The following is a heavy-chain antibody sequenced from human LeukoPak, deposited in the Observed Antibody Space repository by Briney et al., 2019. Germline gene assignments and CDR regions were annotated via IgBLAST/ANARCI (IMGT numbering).Heavy chain of an antibody. D-gene: IGHD2-15*01. V-gene: IGHV6-1*01. J-gene: IGHJ4*02. CDR2: TYYRSKWYN. Sequence: SQTLSLTCAMSGDSVSSNSAAWNWIRQSPSRGLEWLGRTYYRSKWYNDYAVSVKSRITINPDTSKNQFSLQLNSVTPEDTAVYYCARSRHIYCSGGSCYSAEFDYWGQRTLVTVSS. CDR1: GDSVSSNSAA. CDR3: ARSRHIYCSGGSCYSAEFDY.